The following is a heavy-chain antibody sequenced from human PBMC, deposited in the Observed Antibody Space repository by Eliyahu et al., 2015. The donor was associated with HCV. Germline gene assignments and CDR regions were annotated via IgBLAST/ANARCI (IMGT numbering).Heavy chain of an antibody. J-gene: IGHJ3*02. CDR2: IFPNDGDA. Sequence: EAQLLESGGDLVQPGGSLRLSCSAAGFXFXTYAMTWXRQGPGKGVEXVSTIFPNDGDAXYADSVKGRFTISRDNSKSTLYLQVNSLRAEDTAVYYCAKDKFAHARGDSFDIWGQGTMITVSS. D-gene: IGHD2-8*01. V-gene: IGHV3-23*01. CDR1: GFXFXTYA. CDR3: AKDKFAHARGDSFDI.